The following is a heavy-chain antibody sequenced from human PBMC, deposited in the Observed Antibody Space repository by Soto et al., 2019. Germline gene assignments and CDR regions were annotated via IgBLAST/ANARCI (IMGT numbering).Heavy chain of an antibody. CDR2: IYYTGST. CDR1: GGSISSSSLY. V-gene: IGHV4-39*01. D-gene: IGHD3-22*01. J-gene: IGHJ6*02. CDR3: ARHPAYYDRGGPNYGMDV. Sequence: PSETLSLTCTVSGGSISSSSLYWVWIRQPPGKGLEWVGSIYYTGSTYYNPSLKSRVTISVDTSKNQFSLKLSSLTAADTAVYYCARHPAYYDRGGPNYGMDVWGQGTTVT.